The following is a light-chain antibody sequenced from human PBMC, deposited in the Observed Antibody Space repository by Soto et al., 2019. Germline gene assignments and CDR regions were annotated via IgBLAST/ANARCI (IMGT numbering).Light chain of an antibody. Sequence: MTQSPATLSVSPGERATLSCRASQYISSWLAWYQQKPGTAPRLLIYDTSNLEDGFPSTFSGSGSGTDFTLTVSSLQPDDSATYYCQQYNTYPWTFGQGTKVDIK. CDR2: DTS. CDR1: QYISSW. J-gene: IGKJ1*01. CDR3: QQYNTYPWT. V-gene: IGKV1-5*01.